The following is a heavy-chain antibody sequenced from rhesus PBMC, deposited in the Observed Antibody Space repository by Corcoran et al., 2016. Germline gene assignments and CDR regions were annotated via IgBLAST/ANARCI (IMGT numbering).Heavy chain of an antibody. CDR1: GGSISDSYR. Sequence: QVQLQESGPGVVKPSETLSLTCAVSGGSISDSYRWSWIRQPTGKGLEWIVYIYGSSTSTNYNPSLKSRVTISKDTSKNQFSLKLSSGTAADTAVYYCARGGGIAAFDYWGQGVLVTVSS. J-gene: IGHJ4*01. CDR2: IYGSSTST. V-gene: IGHV4S10*01. CDR3: ARGGGIAAFDY. D-gene: IGHD6-31*01.